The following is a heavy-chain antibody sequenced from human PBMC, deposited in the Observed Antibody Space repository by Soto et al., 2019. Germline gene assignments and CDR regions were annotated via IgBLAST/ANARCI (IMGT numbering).Heavy chain of an antibody. J-gene: IGHJ6*02. Sequence: QVQLVESGGGVVQPGRSLRLSCAASGFTFSSYALHWVRQAPGKGLEWVAVISYDGSNKYYADSVKGRFTISRDNSKNTLYLQMNSLRAEDTAVYYCARDSRGGTGYYYYGMDVWGQGTTVTVSS. V-gene: IGHV3-30-3*01. D-gene: IGHD1-1*01. CDR3: ARDSRGGTGYYYYGMDV. CDR1: GFTFSSYA. CDR2: ISYDGSNK.